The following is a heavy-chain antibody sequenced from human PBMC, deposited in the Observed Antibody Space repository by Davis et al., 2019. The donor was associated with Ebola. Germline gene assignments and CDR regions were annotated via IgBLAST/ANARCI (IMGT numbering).Heavy chain of an antibody. CDR3: AKDSSSWAYYDSAGYPFDH. V-gene: IGHV1-18*01. J-gene: IGHJ4*02. CDR2: IRTSNGET. D-gene: IGHD6-13*01. Sequence: ASVKVSCKASGYTFSDYGISWVRQAPGQGLEWMGWIRTSNGETKLAQNLQGRVTMTTDTSTNTGYMELRSLKSDDTAMYYCAKDSSSWAYYDSAGYPFDHWGQGTLVTVSS. CDR1: GYTFSDYG.